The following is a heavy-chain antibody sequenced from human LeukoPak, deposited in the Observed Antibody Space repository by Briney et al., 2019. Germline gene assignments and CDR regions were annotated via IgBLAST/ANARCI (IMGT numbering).Heavy chain of an antibody. CDR3: ARFPNPDGRNWFDP. CDR2: ISGSGGST. J-gene: IGHJ5*02. D-gene: IGHD3-3*01. CDR1: GFTFSSYA. Sequence: PGGSLRLSCAASGFTFSSYAMSWVRQAPGKGLEWVSAISGSGGSTYYADSVKGRFTISRDNSKNTLYLQMNSLRSEDTAVYYCARFPNPDGRNWFDPWGQGTLVTVSS. V-gene: IGHV3-23*01.